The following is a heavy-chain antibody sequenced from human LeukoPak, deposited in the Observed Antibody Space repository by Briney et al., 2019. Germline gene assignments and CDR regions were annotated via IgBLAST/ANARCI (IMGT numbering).Heavy chain of an antibody. V-gene: IGHV3-30-3*01. J-gene: IGHJ4*02. CDR3: AKGLRHSSGWYGDYFDY. Sequence: GRSLRLSCAASGFTFGSYAMHWVRQAPGKGLEWVAIISDDGSNEYYADSVKGRFTISRDNSKNTLYLQMNSLRAEDTAVYYCAKGLRHSSGWYGDYFDYWGQGTLVTVSS. CDR2: ISDDGSNE. D-gene: IGHD6-19*01. CDR1: GFTFGSYA.